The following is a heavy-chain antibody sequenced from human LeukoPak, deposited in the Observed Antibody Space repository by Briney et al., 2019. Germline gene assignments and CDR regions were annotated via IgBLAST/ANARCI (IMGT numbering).Heavy chain of an antibody. CDR2: IDYSGSN. CDR3: ARHRLPYIVVYAFDG. D-gene: IGHD5-12*01. Sequence: SETLSLTCTVSGGSINSSKHYWGWLRQTPGRGLEWIGCIDYSGSNYFNPSLKSPLTISADTTQNPFSLNLRPVTAPAPPVFSCARHRLPYIVVYAFDGWGQGTMV. CDR1: GGSINSSKHY. J-gene: IGHJ3*01. V-gene: IGHV4-39*01.